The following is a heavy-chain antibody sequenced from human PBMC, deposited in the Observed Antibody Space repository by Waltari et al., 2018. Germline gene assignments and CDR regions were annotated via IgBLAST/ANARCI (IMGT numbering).Heavy chain of an antibody. CDR1: GFTFDDYG. CDR2: INWNGGST. CDR3: ARDPRVPAASLGGESWFDP. Sequence: EVQLVESGGGVVRPGGSLRLSCAASGFTFDDYGMIWVRQAPGKWLEWVSGINWNGGSTGYADSVKGRFTISRDNAKNSLYLQMNSLRAEDTALYYCARDPRVPAASLGGESWFDPWGQGTLVTVSS. J-gene: IGHJ5*02. D-gene: IGHD2-2*01. V-gene: IGHV3-20*04.